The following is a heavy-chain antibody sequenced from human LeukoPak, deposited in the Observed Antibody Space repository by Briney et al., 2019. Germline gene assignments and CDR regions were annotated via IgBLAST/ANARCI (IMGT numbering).Heavy chain of an antibody. J-gene: IGHJ4*02. CDR2: INRSSRTI. V-gene: IGHV3-48*01. CDR3: ASLHDIVVVPPATIDY. CDR1: GFTFSSYS. D-gene: IGHD2-2*01. Sequence: GGSLRLSCAASGFTFSSYSMTWVRQAPGKGLEWVSYINRSSRTIYYADSVKGRFTISRDNAKNSLYLQMNSLRAEDTAVYYCASLHDIVVVPPATIDYWGQGTLVTVSS.